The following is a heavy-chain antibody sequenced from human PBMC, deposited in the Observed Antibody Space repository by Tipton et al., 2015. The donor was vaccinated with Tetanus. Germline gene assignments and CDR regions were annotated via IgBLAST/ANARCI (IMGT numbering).Heavy chain of an antibody. CDR2: FSPIFRRP. V-gene: IGHV1-69*01. J-gene: IGHJ3*01. Sequence: QSGPEVKKPGSSVKVSCKSSGGTFSNYVFNWVRQAPGQGLEWMGGFSPIFRRPNYAQKFQGRVTISADESTSTAYMELRSLTSADTAIYYCAREAINSEDRCAFDVWGQGTMVTVSP. D-gene: IGHD3-22*01. CDR1: GGTFSNYV. CDR3: AREAINSEDRCAFDV.